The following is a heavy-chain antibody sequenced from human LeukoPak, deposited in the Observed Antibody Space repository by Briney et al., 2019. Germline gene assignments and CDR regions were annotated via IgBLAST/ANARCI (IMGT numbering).Heavy chain of an antibody. CDR1: VLSVSNNY. J-gene: IGHJ4*02. CDR3: AKIKSGIDS. D-gene: IGHD6-25*01. Sequence: GGSLRLSCAASVLSVSNNYMSWVRQAPGKGLEWVSVIYSDGTRYYRDSVKGRFTISRDNSKNTLYLQMNSLRVEDTALYYCAKIKSGIDSWGQGTLVTVSS. CDR2: IYSDGTR. V-gene: IGHV3-53*01.